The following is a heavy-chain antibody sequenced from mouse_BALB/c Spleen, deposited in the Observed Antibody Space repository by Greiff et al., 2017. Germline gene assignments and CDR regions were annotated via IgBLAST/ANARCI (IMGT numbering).Heavy chain of an antibody. D-gene: IGHD1-2*01. J-gene: IGHJ3*01. CDR3: ARGREYGRVCAY. Sequence: EVKLMESGPGLVKPSQSLSLTCTVTGYSITSDYAWNWIRQFPGNKLEWMGYISYSGSTSYNPSLKSRISITRDTSKNQFFLQLNSVTTEDTATYYSARGREYGRVCAYWGQGTLVTVAA. CDR2: ISYSGST. V-gene: IGHV3-2*02. CDR1: GYSITSDYA.